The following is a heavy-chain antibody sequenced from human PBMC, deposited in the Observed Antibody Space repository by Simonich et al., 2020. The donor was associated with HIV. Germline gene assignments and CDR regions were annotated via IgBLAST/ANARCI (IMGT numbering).Heavy chain of an antibody. J-gene: IGHJ4*02. CDR3: ARDLITAAGSGPFDY. CDR1: GYSLTSYD. Sequence: QVQLVQSGAEVKKPGASVKVYCKTSGYSLTSYDINWVRQATGQGLEWMGWTNPNRGNTGYAQKFQGRVTMTRDTSTSTVYMELSSLRSEDTAVYYCARDLITAAGSGPFDYWGQGTLVTVSS. D-gene: IGHD6-13*01. V-gene: IGHV1-8*02. CDR2: TNPNRGNT.